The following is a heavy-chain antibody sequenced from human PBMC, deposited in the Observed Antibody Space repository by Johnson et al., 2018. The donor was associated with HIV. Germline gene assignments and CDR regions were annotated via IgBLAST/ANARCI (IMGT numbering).Heavy chain of an antibody. CDR1: GFTFSSFA. V-gene: IGHV3-23*04. J-gene: IGHJ3*02. CDR2: ISGSGGST. Sequence: VQLVESGGGVVQPGTSLRLSCAASGFTFSSFAMHWVRQAPGKGLEWVSAISGSGGSTYYADSVKGRFTISRDNSKNTLYLQMNSLRAEDTAVYYCAKEGQDLRSSSSDDAFDIWGQGTMVTVSS. D-gene: IGHD6-13*01. CDR3: AKEGQDLRSSSSDDAFDI.